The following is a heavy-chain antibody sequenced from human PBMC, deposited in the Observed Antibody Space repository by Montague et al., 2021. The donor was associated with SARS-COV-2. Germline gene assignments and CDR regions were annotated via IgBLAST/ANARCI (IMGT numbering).Heavy chain of an antibody. D-gene: IGHD3-9*01. Sequence: PALVKPTQTLTLTCTFSGFSLSTSGMCVSWIRQPPGKALEWLALIDWDDDKYYSTSLKTRLTISKDTSKNQVVLTMTNMDPVDTATYYCARSHYDILTGYYTVFDYWDQGTLVTVSS. CDR2: IDWDDDK. J-gene: IGHJ4*02. CDR1: GFSLSTSGMC. CDR3: ARSHYDILTGYYTVFDY. V-gene: IGHV2-70*01.